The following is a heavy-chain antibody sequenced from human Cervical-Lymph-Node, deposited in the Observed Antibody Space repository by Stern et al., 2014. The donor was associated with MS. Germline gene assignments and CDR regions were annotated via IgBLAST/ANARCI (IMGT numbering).Heavy chain of an antibody. J-gene: IGHJ4*02. Sequence: SGPALVKPTQTLTLTCTLSGFSLSTSGVRVSWIRQPPGKALEWLARIAWDDDKFYSTSLKTRLTISKDTSKNQVVLTMTNIDPVDTATYYCARHRPDCRDGSCYLTLFDYWGQGTLVTVSS. CDR1: GFSLSTSGVR. CDR2: IAWDDDK. V-gene: IGHV2-70*04. CDR3: ARHRPDCRDGSCYLTLFDY. D-gene: IGHD2-15*01.